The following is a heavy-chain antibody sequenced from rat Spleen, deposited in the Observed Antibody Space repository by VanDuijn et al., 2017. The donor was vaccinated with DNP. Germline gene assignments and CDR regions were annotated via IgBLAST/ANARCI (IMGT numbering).Heavy chain of an antibody. Sequence: EVQLVESDGGLVQPGRSLKLSCAASGITFSDHNMAWVRQAPTKGLEWVATINYDGRSTYYRDSVKGRFTISRDNAKSTLYLQMDSLRSEDTATYYCATHDYGGPWGQGVMVTVSS. CDR2: INYDGRST. J-gene: IGHJ2*01. CDR3: ATHDYGGP. D-gene: IGHD1-11*01. CDR1: GITFSDHN. V-gene: IGHV5-29*01.